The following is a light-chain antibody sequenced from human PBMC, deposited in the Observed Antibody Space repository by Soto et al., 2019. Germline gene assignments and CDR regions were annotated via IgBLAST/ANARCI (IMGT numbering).Light chain of an antibody. J-gene: IGLJ2*01. CDR1: SSNTGAGYD. Sequence: QTVLTQPPSVSGAPGQRVTISCTGSSSNTGAGYDVHWYQLFPGTAPKLLIYDNSDRPSGVPDRFSGSKSGTSASLAITGLQAEDEADYYCQSYDSSLSGVVFGGGTKLTVL. CDR2: DNS. CDR3: QSYDSSLSGVV. V-gene: IGLV1-40*01.